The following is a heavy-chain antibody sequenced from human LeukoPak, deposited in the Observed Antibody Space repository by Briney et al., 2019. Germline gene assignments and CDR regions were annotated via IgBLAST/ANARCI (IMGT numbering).Heavy chain of an antibody. D-gene: IGHD3-3*01. V-gene: IGHV3-23*01. CDR2: ISGSGGST. CDR1: GFTFSSYA. CDR3: AKAGGAYDFWSGYSF. J-gene: IGHJ4*02. Sequence: PGGSLRLSCAASGFTFSSYAISWVRQAPGKGLEWVSAISGSGGSTYYADSVKGRFTISRDNSKNTLYLQMNSLRAEDTAVYYCAKAGGAYDFWSGYSFWGQGTLVTVSS.